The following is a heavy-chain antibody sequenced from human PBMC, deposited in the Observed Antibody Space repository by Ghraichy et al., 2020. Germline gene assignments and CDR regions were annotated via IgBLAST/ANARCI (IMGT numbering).Heavy chain of an antibody. CDR3: ARVFPGWQQLGAFDI. CDR1: GFTVSSNY. CDR2: IYSGGST. J-gene: IGHJ3*02. V-gene: IGHV3-53*01. D-gene: IGHD6-13*01. Sequence: GGSLRLSCAASGFTVSSNYMSWVRQAPGKGLEWVSVIYSGGSTYYADSVKGRFTISRDNSKNTLYLQMNSLRAEDTAVYYCARVFPGWQQLGAFDIWGQGTMVTVSS.